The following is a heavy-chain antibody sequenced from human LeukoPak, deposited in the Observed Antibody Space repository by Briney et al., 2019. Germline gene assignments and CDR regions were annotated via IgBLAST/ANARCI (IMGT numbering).Heavy chain of an antibody. V-gene: IGHV4-39*01. CDR2: IYYSGST. CDR3: ARIIPEINWFDP. Sequence: PSETLSLTCTVSGGSISSSSYYWGWIRQPPGKGLEWIGSIYYSGSTYYNPSLKSRVTISVDTSKNQFSLKLSSVTAADTAVYYCARIIPEINWFDPWGQGTLVTVSS. D-gene: IGHD3-10*01. CDR1: GGSISSSSYY. J-gene: IGHJ5*02.